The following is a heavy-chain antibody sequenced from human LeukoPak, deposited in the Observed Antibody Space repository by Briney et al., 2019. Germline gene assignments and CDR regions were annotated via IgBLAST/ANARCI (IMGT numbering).Heavy chain of an antibody. CDR1: GASISSDSNY. V-gene: IGHV4-39*07. J-gene: IGHJ5*01. Sequence: SETLSLTCTVSGASISSDSNYWAWVRQPPGKGLQWIGSIYHTGSTFYNPSLMSRVSISIDSSKNQLSLKLSSVTVADTALYYCARDISISWFYSWGQGTLVSVSS. CDR2: IYHTGST. D-gene: IGHD3-3*02. CDR3: ARDISISWFYS.